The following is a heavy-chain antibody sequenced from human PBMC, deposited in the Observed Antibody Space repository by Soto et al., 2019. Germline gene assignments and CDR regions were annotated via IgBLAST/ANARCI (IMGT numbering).Heavy chain of an antibody. J-gene: IGHJ6*01. Sequence: SVKVSCKASGGTFSSYAISWVRQAPGQGLEWMGGIIPIFGTANYAQKFQGRVTITADESTSTAYMELSSLRSEDTAVYYCATRAVCWGSSLPSGYYYYGMDVWGQGTTVSGSS. CDR1: GGTFSSYA. CDR2: IIPIFGTA. V-gene: IGHV1-69*13. CDR3: ATRAVCWGSSLPSGYYYYGMDV. D-gene: IGHD3-16*01.